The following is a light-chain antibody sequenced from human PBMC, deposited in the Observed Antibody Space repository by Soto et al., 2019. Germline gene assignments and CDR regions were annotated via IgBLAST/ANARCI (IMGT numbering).Light chain of an antibody. Sequence: QSALTQPPSASWSPGQSVAISCTGTSSDVGGYNYVSWYQQHPGKAPKLMIYEVNKRPSGVPDRFSGSKSGNTASLTVSGLPAEDEAAYYCISYAGSSNVFGTGTKGTAL. V-gene: IGLV2-8*01. CDR2: EVN. CDR1: SSDVGGYNY. J-gene: IGLJ1*01. CDR3: ISYAGSSNV.